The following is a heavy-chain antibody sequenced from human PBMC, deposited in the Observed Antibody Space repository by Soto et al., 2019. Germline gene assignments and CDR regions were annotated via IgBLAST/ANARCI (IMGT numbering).Heavy chain of an antibody. D-gene: IGHD1-7*01. CDR1: GFTFSSYW. Sequence: PGGSLRLSCAASGFTFSSYWMSWVRQAPGKGLEWVANIKLDGSEKYYVDSVKGRFTISRDNAKNSLSLQMNSLRAEDAAVYYCARGYNWNWETFDSWGQGTLVTVSS. V-gene: IGHV3-7*05. CDR3: ARGYNWNWETFDS. CDR2: IKLDGSEK. J-gene: IGHJ4*02.